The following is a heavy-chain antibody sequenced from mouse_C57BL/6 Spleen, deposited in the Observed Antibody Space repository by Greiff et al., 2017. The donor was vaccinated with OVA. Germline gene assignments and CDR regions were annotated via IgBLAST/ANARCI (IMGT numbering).Heavy chain of an antibody. CDR1: GYTFTDYY. Sequence: EVKLVESGPELVKPGASVKISCKASGYTFTDYYMNWVKQSHGKSLEWIGDINPNNGGTSYNQKFKGKATLTVDKSSSTAYMELRSLTSEDSAVYYCLSLDYYGSSPFAYWGQGTLVTVSA. CDR3: LSLDYYGSSPFAY. CDR2: INPNNGGT. V-gene: IGHV1-26*01. D-gene: IGHD1-1*01. J-gene: IGHJ3*01.